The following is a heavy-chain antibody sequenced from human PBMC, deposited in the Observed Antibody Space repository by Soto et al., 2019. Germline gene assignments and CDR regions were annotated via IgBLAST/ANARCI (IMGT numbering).Heavy chain of an antibody. D-gene: IGHD4-17*01. CDR3: ARTDYGDYVRGAFDI. Sequence: EVQLVESGGGLVKPGGSLRLSCAASGFTFSSHNMNWVRQAPGKGLEWVSCSSGSSSYIFYADSVKGRFTISRDNAKNSQYLQMNSLRVEDTAVYYCARTDYGDYVRGAFDIWGQWTMVTVSS. J-gene: IGHJ3*02. CDR2: SSGSSSYI. CDR1: GFTFSSHN. V-gene: IGHV3-21*01.